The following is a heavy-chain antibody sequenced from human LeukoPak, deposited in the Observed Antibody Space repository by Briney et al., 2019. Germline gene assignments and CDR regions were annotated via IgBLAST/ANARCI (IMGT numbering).Heavy chain of an antibody. CDR2: ISYSGST. V-gene: IGHV4-59*08. Sequence: SETLSLTCTVSGGSISRYYWSWLRQPPGKGLEWIGYISYSGSTNYNPSLKSRVTISVDTSKNQFSLKLSSVTAADTAVYYCARVRPVITYYYDSSGYYFSPWGQGTLVTVSS. CDR1: GGSISRYY. D-gene: IGHD3-22*01. CDR3: ARVRPVITYYYDSSGYYFSP. J-gene: IGHJ5*02.